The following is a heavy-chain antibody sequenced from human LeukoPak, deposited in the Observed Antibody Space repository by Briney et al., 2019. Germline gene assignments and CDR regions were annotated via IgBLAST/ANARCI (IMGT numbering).Heavy chain of an antibody. CDR3: AKDRGYSILNWFDP. D-gene: IGHD4-11*01. J-gene: IGHJ5*02. CDR1: GFTFDDYA. Sequence: PGGSLRLSCAASGFTFDDYAMHWVRHASGKGLEWVSGISWNSGSIGYADSVKGRFTISRDNAKNSLYLQMNSLRAEDTALYYCAKDRGYSILNWFDPWGQGTLVTVSS. CDR2: ISWNSGSI. V-gene: IGHV3-9*01.